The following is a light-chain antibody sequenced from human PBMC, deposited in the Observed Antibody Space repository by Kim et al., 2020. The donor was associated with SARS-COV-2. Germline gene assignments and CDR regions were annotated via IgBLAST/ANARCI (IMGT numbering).Light chain of an antibody. V-gene: IGKV1-39*01. Sequence: SASVGDRVTITCWASQSISRYLNWYQQKPGKAPKLLIYAASSLQGGVPSRFSVSGSGTDFTLTISSLKPEDFATSYCRQSYSTPLTFGGGTKLEI. CDR3: RQSYSTPLT. CDR2: AAS. CDR1: QSISRY. J-gene: IGKJ4*02.